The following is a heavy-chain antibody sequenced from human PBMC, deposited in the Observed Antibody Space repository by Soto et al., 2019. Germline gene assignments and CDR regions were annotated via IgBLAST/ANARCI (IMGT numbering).Heavy chain of an antibody. Sequence: QVQLVQSGAEVKKPGASVKVSCKASGYTFTSYGISWVRQAPGQGLEWMGWISAYNGNTNYAQKLQGRVTMTTDTPTSTAYIDLSSLRSDDTAVYYCARDRGTMIVVATQSSYYGIDVWGQGTTVTVSS. CDR2: ISAYNGNT. J-gene: IGHJ6*02. CDR1: GYTFTSYG. V-gene: IGHV1-18*01. CDR3: ARDRGTMIVVATQSSYYGIDV. D-gene: IGHD3-22*01.